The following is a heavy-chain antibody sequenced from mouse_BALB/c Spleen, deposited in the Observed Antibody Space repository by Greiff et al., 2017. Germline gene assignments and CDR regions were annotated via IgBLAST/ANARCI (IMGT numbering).Heavy chain of an antibody. D-gene: IGHD1-1*02. J-gene: IGHJ2*01. CDR2: IYPSDSYT. CDR1: GYTFTSYW. Sequence: VQLQQPGAELVRPGASVKLSCKASGYTFTSYWINWVKQRPGQGLEWIGNIYPSDSYTNYNQKFKDKATLTVDKSSSTAYMQLSSPTSEDSAVYYCTREPQDAMDYWGQGTTLTVSS. V-gene: IGHV1-69*02. CDR3: TREPQDAMDY.